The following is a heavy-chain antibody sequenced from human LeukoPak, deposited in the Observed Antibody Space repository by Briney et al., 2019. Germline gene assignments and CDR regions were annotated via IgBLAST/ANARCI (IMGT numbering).Heavy chain of an antibody. CDR3: ARRGIQLWLYYFDY. D-gene: IGHD5-18*01. CDR2: IYYSGST. Sequence: KPSQTLSLTCTVSGGSISSGDYYWSWIRQPPGKGLEWIGYIYYSGSTYYNPSLKSRVTISVDTSKNQFSLKLSSVTAADSAVYYCARRGIQLWLYYFDYWGQGTLVTVSS. CDR1: GGSISSGDYY. J-gene: IGHJ4*02. V-gene: IGHV4-30-4*01.